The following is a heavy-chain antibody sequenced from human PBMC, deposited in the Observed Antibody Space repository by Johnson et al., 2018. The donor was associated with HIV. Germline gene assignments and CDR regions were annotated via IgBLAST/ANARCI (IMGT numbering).Heavy chain of an antibody. CDR2: ISYDGSNK. CDR3: AKLRMATTAFDI. V-gene: IGHV3-30*04. J-gene: IGHJ3*02. D-gene: IGHD5-24*01. Sequence: QVQLVESGGGVVQPGRSLRLSCAASGFTFSSYAMHWVRQAPGKGLEWVAVISYDGSNKYYADSVKGRFTISRDNSKNTLYLQMTSLRAEDTAVYYCAKLRMATTAFDIWGQGTMVTVSS. CDR1: GFTFSSYA.